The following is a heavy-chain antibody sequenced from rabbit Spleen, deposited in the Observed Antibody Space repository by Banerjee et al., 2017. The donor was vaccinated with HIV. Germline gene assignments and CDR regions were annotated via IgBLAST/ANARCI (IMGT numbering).Heavy chain of an antibody. V-gene: IGHV1S45*01. D-gene: IGHD1-1*01. Sequence: QEQLEEFGGGLVKPGASLTLTCTASGIDFSSNYYMSWVRQAPGKGLEWIGGIYGGSSGSTYYASWAKGRFTISKTSSTTVTLQMTSLTVADTATYFCARDTATSFSTYGMDLWGPGTLVTVS. CDR3: ARDTATSFSTYGMDL. J-gene: IGHJ6*01. CDR2: IYGGSSGST. CDR1: GIDFSSNYY.